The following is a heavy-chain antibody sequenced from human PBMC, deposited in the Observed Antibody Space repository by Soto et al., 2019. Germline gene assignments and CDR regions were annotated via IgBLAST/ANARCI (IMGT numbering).Heavy chain of an antibody. D-gene: IGHD3-10*02. CDR1: GFTFSTYG. J-gene: IGHJ6*02. Sequence: QVQLVESGGGVVQPGRSLRLSCAASGFTFSTYGMHWVRQAPGKGLVWVALVWYDGSNEYYEDSVKGRFTISRDNSNHPLSLHMTIPRDVDTPVYFSAREYYVIRELVMAGSHYYSSMDDWGQGTTVTVSS. V-gene: IGHV3-33*01. CDR2: VWYDGSNE. CDR3: AREYYVIRELVMAGSHYYSSMDD.